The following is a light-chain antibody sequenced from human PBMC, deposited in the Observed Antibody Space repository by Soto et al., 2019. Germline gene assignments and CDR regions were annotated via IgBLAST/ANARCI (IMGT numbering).Light chain of an antibody. V-gene: IGKV3-11*01. Sequence: EIVLTQSPATLSSSPGDRATLSCRASQNVSSYLAWFQQKPGQAPRLLIYDASDRATGIPARFSGSGSGTDFTLTISSLEPEDFAVYYCQQRSNWPRTFGQGTKVEIK. CDR2: DAS. CDR3: QQRSNWPRT. J-gene: IGKJ1*01. CDR1: QNVSSY.